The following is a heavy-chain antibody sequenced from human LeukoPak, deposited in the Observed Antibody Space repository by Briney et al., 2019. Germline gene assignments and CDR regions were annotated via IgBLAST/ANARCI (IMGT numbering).Heavy chain of an antibody. CDR3: ARGYSYGWAYYYYGMDV. CDR1: GYTFTSYG. D-gene: IGHD5-18*01. J-gene: IGHJ6*02. CDR2: ISAYNGNT. V-gene: IGHV1-18*01. Sequence: ASVKVSCRASGYTFTSYGISWVRQAPGQGLEWMGWISAYNGNTNYAQKLQGRVTMTTDTSTSTAYMELRSLRSDDTAVYYYARGYSYGWAYYYYGMDVWGQGTTVTVSS.